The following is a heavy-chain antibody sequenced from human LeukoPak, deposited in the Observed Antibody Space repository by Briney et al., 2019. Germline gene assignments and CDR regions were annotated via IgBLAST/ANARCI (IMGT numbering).Heavy chain of an antibody. D-gene: IGHD3-22*01. Sequence: SETLSLTCTVSGGSISSFYWSWIRQPAGRGLEWIGYTSGSTNYNPSLKSRVTMSVDTSKNQFSLKLTSVTAADTAVYYCARKPIVNSAWYYFDYWGQGTLVTVSS. J-gene: IGHJ4*02. CDR3: ARKPIVNSAWYYFDY. CDR1: GGSISSFY. CDR2: YTSGST. V-gene: IGHV4-4*07.